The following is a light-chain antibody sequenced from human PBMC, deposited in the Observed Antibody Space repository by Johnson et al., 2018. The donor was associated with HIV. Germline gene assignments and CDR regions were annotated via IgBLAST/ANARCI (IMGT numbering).Light chain of an antibody. CDR1: SSNIGSNY. Sequence: QSVLTQPPSVSAAPGQKVNISCSGGSSNIGSNYVSWYQQLPGTAPKLLIYDNNKRPSGIPDRFSGSKSGTSATLAITGLQTGDEADYSRGTWVSSLSVGGVFGTWTKVTVL. CDR2: DNN. J-gene: IGLJ1*01. CDR3: GTWVSSLSVGGV. V-gene: IGLV1-51*01.